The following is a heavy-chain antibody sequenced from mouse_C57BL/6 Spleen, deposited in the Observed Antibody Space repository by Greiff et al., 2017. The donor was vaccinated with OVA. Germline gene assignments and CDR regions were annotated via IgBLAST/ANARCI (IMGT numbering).Heavy chain of an antibody. CDR3: ARDYGSSYGWFAY. CDR1: GFTFSDYG. J-gene: IGHJ3*01. Sequence: EVKLQESGGGLVKPGGSLKLSCAASGFTFSDYGMHWVRQAPEKGLEWVAYISSGSSTIYYADTVKGRFTISRDNAKNTLFLQMTSLRSEDTAVYYCARDYGSSYGWFAYWGQGTLVTVSA. V-gene: IGHV5-17*01. D-gene: IGHD1-1*01. CDR2: ISSGSSTI.